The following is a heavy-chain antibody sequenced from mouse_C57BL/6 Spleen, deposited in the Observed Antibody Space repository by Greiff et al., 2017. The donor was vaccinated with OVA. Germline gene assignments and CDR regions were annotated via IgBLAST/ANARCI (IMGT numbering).Heavy chain of an antibody. Sequence: QVQLQQPGAELVKPGASVKLSCKASGYTFTSYWMHWVKQRPGQGLEWIGMIHPNSGSTNYNEKFKSKATLTVDKSSSTAYLQLSSLTSGDSAVYYCARFWVLENSMDYWGQGTSVTVSS. V-gene: IGHV1-64*01. J-gene: IGHJ4*01. D-gene: IGHD2-3*01. CDR1: GYTFTSYW. CDR2: IHPNSGST. CDR3: ARFWVLENSMDY.